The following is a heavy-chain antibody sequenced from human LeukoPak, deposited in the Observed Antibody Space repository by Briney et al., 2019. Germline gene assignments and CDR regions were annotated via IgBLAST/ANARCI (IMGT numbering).Heavy chain of an antibody. CDR3: AREQYYYDSSGYLGFAAFDI. Sequence: GASVKVSCKASGGTFSSYAISWVRQAPGQGLEWMGGIIPIFGTANYAQKFRGRVTITADKSTSTAYMELSSLRSEDTAVYYCAREQYYYDSSGYLGFAAFDIWGQGTMVTVSS. J-gene: IGHJ3*02. D-gene: IGHD3-22*01. CDR2: IIPIFGTA. V-gene: IGHV1-69*06. CDR1: GGTFSSYA.